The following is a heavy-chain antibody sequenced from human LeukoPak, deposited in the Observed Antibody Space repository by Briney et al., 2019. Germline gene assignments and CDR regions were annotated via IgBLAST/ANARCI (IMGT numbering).Heavy chain of an antibody. CDR1: GFTFSRYW. V-gene: IGHV3-7*01. D-gene: IGHD1-1*01. CDR3: ARQRYSDY. CDR2: IKEDGSEN. J-gene: IGHJ4*02. Sequence: GGSLRLSCAASGFTFSRYWMTWVRQAPGKGLEWVASIKEDGSENSYVESVKGRFTISRDNAKNSLYLQLNSLRAEDTAVYFCARQRYSDYWGQGTLVTVSS.